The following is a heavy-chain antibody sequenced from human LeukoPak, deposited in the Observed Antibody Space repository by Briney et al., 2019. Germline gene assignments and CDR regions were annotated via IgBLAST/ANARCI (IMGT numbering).Heavy chain of an antibody. CDR1: GFTFSSYS. J-gene: IGHJ4*02. CDR2: ISSSSSTI. Sequence: GGSLRLSCAASGFTFSSYSMNWVRQAPGKGLEWVSYISSSSSTIYYADSVKGRFTISRDNAKNSLYLQMNSLRAEDTAVYYCASGGEGYSYGRHYFDYWGQGTLVTVSS. V-gene: IGHV3-48*04. CDR3: ASGGEGYSYGRHYFDY. D-gene: IGHD5-18*01.